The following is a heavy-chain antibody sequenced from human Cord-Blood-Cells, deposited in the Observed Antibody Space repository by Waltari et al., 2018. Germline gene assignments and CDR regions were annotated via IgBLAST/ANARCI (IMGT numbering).Heavy chain of an antibody. CDR1: GFTFSSYA. Sequence: EVQLLESGGGLVQPGGSLRLSCAASGFTFSSYAMSWVRQAPGKGLEWVSAISGSGGSTYSADSVKGRFTISRDNSKNTLYLQMNSLRAEDTAVYYCASDYVWGSYRYTGAFDIWGQGTMVIVS. V-gene: IGHV3-23*01. CDR3: ASDYVWGSYRYTGAFDI. J-gene: IGHJ3*02. CDR2: ISGSGGST. D-gene: IGHD3-16*02.